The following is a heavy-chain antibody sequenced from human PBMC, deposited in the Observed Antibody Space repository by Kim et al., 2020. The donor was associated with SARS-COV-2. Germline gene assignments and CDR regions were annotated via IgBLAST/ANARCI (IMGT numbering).Heavy chain of an antibody. Sequence: ASVKVSCKASGYTFTGYFIHWVRQAPGQGLEWMGRINPNSGATNYAQKFQGRVTLTRDTSSSTVYMDLTRLTSDDTALYYCAREGQQQGVDYWGQGTLVTVSS. D-gene: IGHD6-13*01. CDR1: GYTFTGYF. CDR2: INPNSGAT. CDR3: AREGQQQGVDY. J-gene: IGHJ4*02. V-gene: IGHV1-2*06.